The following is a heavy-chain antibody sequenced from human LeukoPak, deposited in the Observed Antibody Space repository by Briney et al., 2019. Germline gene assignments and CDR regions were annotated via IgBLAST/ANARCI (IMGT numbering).Heavy chain of an antibody. V-gene: IGHV7-4-1*02. CDR3: ARDTGFSMVRGILF. CDR1: GYTFTSYA. Sequence: ASVKVSCKTSGYTFTSYAMNWVRQAPGQGLQWMGWINTNTGNPTYAQGFTGRFVFSLDTSVSTAYLQISSLKAEDTAVYYCARDTGFSMVRGILFWGQGTLVTVSS. J-gene: IGHJ4*02. CDR2: INTNTGNP. D-gene: IGHD3-10*01.